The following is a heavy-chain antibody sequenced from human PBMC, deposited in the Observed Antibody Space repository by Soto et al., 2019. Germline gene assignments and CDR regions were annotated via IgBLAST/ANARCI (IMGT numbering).Heavy chain of an antibody. V-gene: IGHV3-7*03. CDR3: ARRKETTVTILDF. J-gene: IGHJ4*02. CDR1: GFTFSIYW. CDR2: IKEDGSEK. D-gene: IGHD4-17*01. Sequence: GESLKISCAASGFTFSIYWMTWVRQAPGKGLEWVANIKEDGSEKYYVDSVKGRFTISRDNAENSLHLQMNSLRAEDSAVYYCARRKETTVTILDFWGQGALVTVSS.